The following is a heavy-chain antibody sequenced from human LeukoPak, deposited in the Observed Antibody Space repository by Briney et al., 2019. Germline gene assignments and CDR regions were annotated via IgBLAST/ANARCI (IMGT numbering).Heavy chain of an antibody. D-gene: IGHD5-12*01. CDR2: IVGRGGIT. J-gene: IGHJ4*02. Sequence: PGGSLRLSCAASGITFSSYAMSWVRQAPGKGLEWVSTIVGRGGITYYADSVKGRFTISRDNSKNTLYLQMNSLRAEDTAVYYCAKETAGATASNPSLDYWGQGTLVTVSS. V-gene: IGHV3-23*01. CDR3: AKETAGATASNPSLDY. CDR1: GITFSSYA.